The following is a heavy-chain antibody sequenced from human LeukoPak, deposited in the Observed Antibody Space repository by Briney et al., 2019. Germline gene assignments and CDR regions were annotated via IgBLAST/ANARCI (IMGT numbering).Heavy chain of an antibody. CDR2: IWYDGSNK. CDR3: ARSNRYDSSGLDY. V-gene: IGHV3-33*01. J-gene: IGHJ4*02. CDR1: GFTFSSYG. D-gene: IGHD3-22*01. Sequence: GRSLRLSCAASGFTFSSYGMHWVRQAPGKGLEWVAVIWYDGSNKYYADSVKGRFTISRDNSKNTLYLQMNSLRAEDTAVYYCARSNRYDSSGLDYWGQGTLVTVSS.